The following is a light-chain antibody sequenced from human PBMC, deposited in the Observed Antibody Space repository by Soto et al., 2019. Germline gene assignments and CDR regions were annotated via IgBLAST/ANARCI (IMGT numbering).Light chain of an antibody. CDR1: QGISSY. CDR2: AAS. CDR3: QQSYSTPQT. V-gene: IGKV1-39*01. Sequence: DLQVTQSPSTLSASVGDRVTITCRASQGISSYLAWYQQKPGKAPKLLIYAASSLETGVPSRFSGSGSGTDFTLTISSLQPEDFATYYCQQSYSTPQTFGQGTKVDNK. J-gene: IGKJ1*01.